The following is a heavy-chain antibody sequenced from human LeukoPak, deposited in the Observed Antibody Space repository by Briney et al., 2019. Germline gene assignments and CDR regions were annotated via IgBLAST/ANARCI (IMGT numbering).Heavy chain of an antibody. CDR1: GGSISSYY. Sequence: SDTLSLTCTVSGGSISSYYWSWIRQPPGKGLEWIGYIYYSGSTNYNPSLKSRVTISVDTSKNQFSLKLSSVTAADTAVYYCARLDYDILTGGFDYWGQGTLVTVSS. V-gene: IGHV4-59*08. D-gene: IGHD3-9*01. CDR3: ARLDYDILTGGFDY. J-gene: IGHJ4*02. CDR2: IYYSGST.